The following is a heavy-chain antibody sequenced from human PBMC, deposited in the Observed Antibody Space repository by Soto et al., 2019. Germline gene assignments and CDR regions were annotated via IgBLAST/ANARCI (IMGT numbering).Heavy chain of an antibody. V-gene: IGHV1-2*02. CDR3: AREAAPALTMSRGGNWFDP. D-gene: IGHD3-10*01. J-gene: IGHJ5*02. Sequence: GVSVEVSCKASGSTFTGYYMHWLRQAPGQGLEWMGWINPNSGGTNYAQKFQGRVTMTRDTSISTAYMELSRLRSDDTAVYYCAREAAPALTMSRGGNWFDPWGQGTLVTVAS. CDR1: GSTFTGYY. CDR2: INPNSGGT.